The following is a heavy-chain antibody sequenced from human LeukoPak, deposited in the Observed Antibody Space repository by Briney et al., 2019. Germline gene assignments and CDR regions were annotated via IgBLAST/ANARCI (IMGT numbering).Heavy chain of an antibody. CDR1: GSSFTSYW. CDR3: ARQDDILAFDY. J-gene: IGHJ4*02. V-gene: IGHV5-51*01. Sequence: GESLQISCKGSGSSFTSYWIGGVRQLPGKGLEWMGIIYPGDSDTRYSPSFQGQVTISADKSISTAYLQWSSLKASDTAMYYCARQDDILAFDYWGQGTLVTVSS. CDR2: IYPGDSDT. D-gene: IGHD3-9*01.